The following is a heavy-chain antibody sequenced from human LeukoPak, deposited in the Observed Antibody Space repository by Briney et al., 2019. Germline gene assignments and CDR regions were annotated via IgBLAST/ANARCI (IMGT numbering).Heavy chain of an antibody. CDR2: IYYSGRA. CDR3: SVRRYYFDNSGYYHAEYFQH. J-gene: IGHJ1*01. Sequence: SETLSLTCTVSGGSISSSNYYWSWIRQPPGKGLEWIGSIYYSGRAYYNPSHRNRATISVDTSKNQFSLKLYSVTAADTAVYYCSVRRYYFDNSGYYHAEYFQHWGQGTLVTVSS. D-gene: IGHD3-22*01. CDR1: GGSISSSNYY. V-gene: IGHV4-39*01.